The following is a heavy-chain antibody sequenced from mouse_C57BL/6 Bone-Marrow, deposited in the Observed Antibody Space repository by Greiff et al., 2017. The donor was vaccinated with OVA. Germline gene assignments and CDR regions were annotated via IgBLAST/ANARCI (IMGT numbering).Heavy chain of an antibody. V-gene: IGHV1-26*01. CDR2: INPNNGGT. CDR3: ASRTRDY. J-gene: IGHJ2*01. CDR1: GYTFTDYY. Sequence: EVMLVESGPELVKPGASVKISCKASGYTFTDYYMNWVKQSHGKSLEWIGDINPNNGGTSYNQKFKGKATLTVDKSSSTAYMELRSLTSEDSAVYYCASRTRDYWGQGTTLTVSS. D-gene: IGHD2-14*01.